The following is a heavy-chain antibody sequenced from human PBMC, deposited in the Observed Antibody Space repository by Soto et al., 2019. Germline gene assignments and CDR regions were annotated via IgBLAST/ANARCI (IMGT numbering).Heavy chain of an antibody. Sequence: ASVKVSCKASGYTFTSYYMHWVRQAPGQGLEWMGIINPSGGSTSYAQKFQGRVTMTRDTSTSTVYMGLSSLRSEDTAVYYCARDPTIETKYYDFWSGYSGMDVWGQGTTVTVSS. CDR1: GYTFTSYY. CDR3: ARDPTIETKYYDFWSGYSGMDV. V-gene: IGHV1-46*01. CDR2: INPSGGST. D-gene: IGHD3-3*01. J-gene: IGHJ6*02.